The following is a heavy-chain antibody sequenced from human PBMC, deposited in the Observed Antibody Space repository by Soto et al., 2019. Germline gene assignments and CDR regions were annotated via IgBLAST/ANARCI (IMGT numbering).Heavy chain of an antibody. CDR1: GASIGSIGSTNW. CDR3: ARVPSP. Sequence: SETLSLTCAVSGASIGSIGSTNWWNWVRQPPGKGLEWIGEVFHSGSTYYNPSLKSRVTISVDRSKNQFSLKLSSVTAADTAVYYCARVPSPWGQGTLVTVSS. V-gene: IGHV4-4*02. CDR2: VFHSGST. J-gene: IGHJ5*02.